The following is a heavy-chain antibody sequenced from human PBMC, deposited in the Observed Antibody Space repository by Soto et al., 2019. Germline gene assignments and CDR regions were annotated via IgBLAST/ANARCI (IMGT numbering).Heavy chain of an antibody. CDR1: GGSISSGGYY. V-gene: IGHV4-31*03. Sequence: QVQLQESGPGLVKPSQALSLTCTVSGGSISSGGYYWSWVRQHPGKGLEWIAYMYYSGSTYYNPSLKSRVSVSVDTSKKQFSLKLSSVTAADTAVYYCARFSGSYLRDWGQGTLVTVSS. CDR2: MYYSGST. J-gene: IGHJ4*02. D-gene: IGHD1-26*01. CDR3: ARFSGSYLRD.